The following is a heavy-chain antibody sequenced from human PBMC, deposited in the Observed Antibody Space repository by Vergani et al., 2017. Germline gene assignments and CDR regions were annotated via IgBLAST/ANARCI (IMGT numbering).Heavy chain of an antibody. CDR1: GASIRSSNYY. D-gene: IGHD6-19*01. CDR3: ARHSTVEWLVKLGWIVP. J-gene: IGHJ5*02. Sequence: QLQLQESGPGLVKPSATLSLTCSVSGASIRSSNYYWGWIRQPPGKGLEWIASIYYSGSTYYNPSLKSRFTISVDTSKNQFSLKLSSVTAADTAVYFCARHSTVEWLVKLGWIVPWGQGILVTVSS. CDR2: IYYSGST. V-gene: IGHV4-39*01.